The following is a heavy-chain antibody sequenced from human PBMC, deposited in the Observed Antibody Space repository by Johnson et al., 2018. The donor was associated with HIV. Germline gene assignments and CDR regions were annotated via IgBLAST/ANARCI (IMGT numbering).Heavy chain of an antibody. J-gene: IGHJ3*02. CDR2: ISYDGPNK. CDR1: GFTFSDYY. Sequence: VQLVESGGGLVKPGGSLRLSCAASGFTFSDYYMSWIRQAPGKGLEWVAVISYDGPNKYYADSVKGRFTISRDNSKNTLYLEMNSLRTEDTALYYCARDPLAYDNFWSGSLHAFDIWGQGTMVTVSS. V-gene: IGHV3-30-3*01. D-gene: IGHD3-3*01. CDR3: ARDPLAYDNFWSGSLHAFDI.